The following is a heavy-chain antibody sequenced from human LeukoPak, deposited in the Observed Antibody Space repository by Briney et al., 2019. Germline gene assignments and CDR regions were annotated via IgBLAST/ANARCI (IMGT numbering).Heavy chain of an antibody. D-gene: IGHD2-8*02. Sequence: PGGSLRLSCAASGFSFSSYAMSWVRQAPGKGLEWVSGISGNGGSTYYADSVKGRFTISRDNSKNTLYLQMNSLRAEDTAVFYCVRAGGPHTVGVWGQGTTVTVSS. CDR2: ISGNGGST. V-gene: IGHV3-23*01. CDR3: VRAGGPHTVGV. CDR1: GFSFSSYA. J-gene: IGHJ6*02.